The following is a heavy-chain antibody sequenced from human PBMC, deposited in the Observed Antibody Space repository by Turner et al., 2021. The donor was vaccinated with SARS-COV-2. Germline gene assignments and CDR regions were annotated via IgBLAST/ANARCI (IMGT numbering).Heavy chain of an antibody. CDR1: GYTFTGYY. Sequence: QVQLVQSGAEGKKPGASVKVSCKASGYTFTGYYMHWVRQAPGQGLEWMGWINPNSGGTNYAQKFQGRVTMTRDTSISTAYMELSRLRSDDTAVYYCAREKGITMIVVANTRGDYFDYWGQGTLVTVSS. D-gene: IGHD3-22*01. J-gene: IGHJ4*02. V-gene: IGHV1-2*02. CDR3: AREKGITMIVVANTRGDYFDY. CDR2: INPNSGGT.